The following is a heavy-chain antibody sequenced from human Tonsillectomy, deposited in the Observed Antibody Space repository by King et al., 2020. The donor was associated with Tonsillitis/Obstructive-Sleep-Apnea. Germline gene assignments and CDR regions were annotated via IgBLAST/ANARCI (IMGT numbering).Heavy chain of an antibody. D-gene: IGHD3/OR15-3a*01. CDR3: ARQDWSRSSPAFDY. Sequence: LQLQESGPGLLKPSETLSLTCGVSGDSLSTDVYYWGWIRQPPGKGLEWIGAIFYTGSTHYNPSLKSRVTIAVDTSKNQFSLDLNSVTAADTAIYYCARQDWSRSSPAFDYWGQGILVTVSS. CDR1: GDSLSTDVYY. J-gene: IGHJ4*02. CDR2: IFYTGST. V-gene: IGHV4-39*01.